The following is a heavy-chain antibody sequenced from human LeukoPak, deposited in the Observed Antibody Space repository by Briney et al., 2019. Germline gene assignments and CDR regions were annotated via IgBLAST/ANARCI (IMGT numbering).Heavy chain of an antibody. CDR1: GFTFSSYA. Sequence: GGSLRLSCAASGFTFSSYAMSWVRQAPGKGLEWVSAISGSGGSTYYADSVKGRFTISRDNSKNTLYLQMNSLRAEDTAVYYCAKDCPREQWLVPYYFDYWGQGTLVTVSS. J-gene: IGHJ4*02. D-gene: IGHD6-19*01. CDR3: AKDCPREQWLVPYYFDY. CDR2: ISGSGGST. V-gene: IGHV3-23*01.